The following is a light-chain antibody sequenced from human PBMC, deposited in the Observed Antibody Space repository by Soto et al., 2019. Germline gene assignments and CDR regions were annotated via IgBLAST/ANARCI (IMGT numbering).Light chain of an antibody. CDR3: QQHYSYPRT. V-gene: IGKV1-5*03. J-gene: IGKJ1*01. CDR2: KAT. CDR1: QSINNW. Sequence: DIQMTQSPSTLSASVGDRVTITCRASQSINNWLAGYQQKPGKAPKLLIYKATTLESGVPSRFSGSGSGTECTLAISSVQPDDVATYDCQQHYSYPRTFGQGTKVEIK.